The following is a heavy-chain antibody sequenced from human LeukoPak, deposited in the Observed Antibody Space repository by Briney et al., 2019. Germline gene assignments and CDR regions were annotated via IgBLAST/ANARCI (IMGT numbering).Heavy chain of an antibody. D-gene: IGHD4-23*01. CDR3: ARAVVVYGGKYWFDP. CDR1: GYSISSGYY. V-gene: IGHV4-38-2*02. Sequence: SETLSLTCTVSGYSISSGYYWGWIWQPPGKGLEWIGSIYHSGSTYYNPSLKSRVTISVDTSKNQFSLKLSSVTAADTAVYYCARAVVVYGGKYWFDPWGQGTLVTVSS. CDR2: IYHSGST. J-gene: IGHJ5*02.